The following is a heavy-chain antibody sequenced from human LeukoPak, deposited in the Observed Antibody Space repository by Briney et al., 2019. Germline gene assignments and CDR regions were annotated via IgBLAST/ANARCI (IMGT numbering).Heavy chain of an antibody. CDR1: GFTFSSYW. D-gene: IGHD3-22*01. J-gene: IGHJ4*02. CDR2: IKQDGSEK. V-gene: IGHV3-7*01. CDR3: ARSQRPSGYYLYYFGY. Sequence: GGSLRLSCAASGFTFSSYWMSWVRQAPGKGLEWVANIKQDGSEKYYVDSVKGRFTISRDNAKNSLYLQMNSLRAEDTAVYYCARSQRPSGYYLYYFGYWGQGTLVTVSS.